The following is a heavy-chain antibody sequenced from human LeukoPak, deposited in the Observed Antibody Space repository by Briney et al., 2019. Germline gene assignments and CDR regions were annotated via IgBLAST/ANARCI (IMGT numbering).Heavy chain of an antibody. V-gene: IGHV4-59*01. CDR1: GGSISSYY. CDR2: IYYSGST. Sequence: SETLSLTCTVSGGSISSYYWSWTRQPPGKGLEWIGYIYYSGSTNYNPSLKSRVTISVDTSKNQFSLKLSSVTAADTAVYYCARAWGGAHFDYWGQGTLVTVSS. J-gene: IGHJ4*02. D-gene: IGHD3-16*01. CDR3: ARAWGGAHFDY.